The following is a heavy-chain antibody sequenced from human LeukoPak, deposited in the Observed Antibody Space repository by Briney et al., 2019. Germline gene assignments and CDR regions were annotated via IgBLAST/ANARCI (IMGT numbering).Heavy chain of an antibody. V-gene: IGHV4-59*01. CDR3: ARTTEGGYSYGYFYYYYMDV. Sequence: SETLSLTCSVSSGSITSYYWSWLRQPPGKGLEWIGYIYYSGSTNYKSSLKSRVTISVDTSKNQFSLKLSSVTAADTAVYYCARTTEGGYSYGYFYYYYMDVWGKGTTVTISS. D-gene: IGHD5-18*01. CDR2: IYYSGST. CDR1: SGSITSYY. J-gene: IGHJ6*03.